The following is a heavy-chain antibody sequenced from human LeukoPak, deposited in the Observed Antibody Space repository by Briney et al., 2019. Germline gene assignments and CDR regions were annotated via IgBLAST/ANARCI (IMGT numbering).Heavy chain of an antibody. CDR1: GYTFTDYY. D-gene: IGHD3-10*01. V-gene: IGHV1-2*04. Sequence: ASVKVSCKASGYTFTDYYMHWVRQAPGQGLEWMGWINPNSGGTKYAQKVQGWVTMTRDTSISTAYMELSRLRSDNTAVYYCARDLVSGLWFGEFDYWGQGTLVTVSS. J-gene: IGHJ4*02. CDR2: INPNSGGT. CDR3: ARDLVSGLWFGEFDY.